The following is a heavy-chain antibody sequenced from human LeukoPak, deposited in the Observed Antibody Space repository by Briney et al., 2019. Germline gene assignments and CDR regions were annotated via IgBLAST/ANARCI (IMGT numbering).Heavy chain of an antibody. D-gene: IGHD3-16*01. CDR3: ARDYDYYYGMDV. CDR2: IYSGGST. V-gene: IGHV3-66*01. Sequence: PGGSLRLSCAASGFTFSSYAMSLVRQAPGKGLEWVSVIYSGGSTYYADSVKGRFTISRDNSKNTLYLQMNSLRAEDTAVYYCARDYDYYYGMDVWGQGTTVTVSS. CDR1: GFTFSSYA. J-gene: IGHJ6*02.